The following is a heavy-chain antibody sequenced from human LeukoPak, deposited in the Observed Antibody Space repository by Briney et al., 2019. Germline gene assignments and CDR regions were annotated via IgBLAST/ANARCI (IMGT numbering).Heavy chain of an antibody. Sequence: GGSLRLSCGASEFNVNDYYMSWVRQAPGKGLEWISDIVGSDTIVAYAGSVEGRFTISRDIAKNSLFLQMNSLRADDTAVYYCARELVAGTFDHWGQGILVTVSS. D-gene: IGHD1-7*01. CDR3: ARELVAGTFDH. CDR1: EFNVNDYY. J-gene: IGHJ4*02. V-gene: IGHV3-11*01. CDR2: IVGSDTIV.